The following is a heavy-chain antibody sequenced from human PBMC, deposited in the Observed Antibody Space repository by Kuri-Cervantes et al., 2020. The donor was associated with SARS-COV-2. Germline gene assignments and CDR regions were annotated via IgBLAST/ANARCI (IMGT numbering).Heavy chain of an antibody. J-gene: IGHJ4*02. D-gene: IGHD1-26*01. Sequence: GGSLRLSCAASGFTFSSYAMHWVRQAPGKGLEWVALISYDGSNKYYADSVKGRFTISRDNAKNSLYLQMNSLRDEDTAVYYCARDPVGGSYGVFDYWGQGTLVTVSS. CDR3: ARDPVGGSYGVFDY. V-gene: IGHV3-30-3*01. CDR1: GFTFSSYA. CDR2: ISYDGSNK.